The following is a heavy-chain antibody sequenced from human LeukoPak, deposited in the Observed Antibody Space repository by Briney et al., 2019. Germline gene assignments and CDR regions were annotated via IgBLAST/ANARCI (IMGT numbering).Heavy chain of an antibody. CDR2: IYYSGRT. Sequence: PSETLSLTCTVSGGSITSSSYYWGWIRQPPGKGLEWIGRIYYSGRTYYNPSLKSRVTMSVDTSKSRFSLKVTYVTAADTAVYYCARRGYSNYVPRGWFDPWGQGTLVTVSS. CDR3: ARRGYSNYVPRGWFDP. CDR1: GGSITSSSYY. V-gene: IGHV4-39*07. D-gene: IGHD4-11*01. J-gene: IGHJ5*02.